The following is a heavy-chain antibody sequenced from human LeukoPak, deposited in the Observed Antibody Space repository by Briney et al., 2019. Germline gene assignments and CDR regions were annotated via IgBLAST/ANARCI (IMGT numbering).Heavy chain of an antibody. CDR2: INTDESST. D-gene: IGHD3-10*01. V-gene: IGHV3-74*01. Sequence: PGGSLRLSCAASGFTFSSYWMHWVRQAPGKGLVWVSRINTDESSTNYADSVEGRFTISRDNAKNTLYLQMNTLRAEDTAVYYCAKDTMVRGVISRFDPWGQGTLVTVSS. CDR3: AKDTMVRGVISRFDP. CDR1: GFTFSSYW. J-gene: IGHJ5*02.